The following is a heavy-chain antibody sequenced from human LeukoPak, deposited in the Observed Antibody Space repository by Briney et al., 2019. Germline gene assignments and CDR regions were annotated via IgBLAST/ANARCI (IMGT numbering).Heavy chain of an antibody. V-gene: IGHV3-23*01. D-gene: IGHD3-9*01. CDR1: GFTLSNYA. Sequence: AGSLRLSCAASGFTLSNYAMSWVRQAPGKGLEWVSAVSGRDDSTYYADSVKGRFTISRDNSKNTLYLQMNSLRAEDTAVYYCAKWGDYDILTGYYDSDYWGQGTLVTVSS. J-gene: IGHJ4*02. CDR3: AKWGDYDILTGYYDSDY. CDR2: VSGRDDST.